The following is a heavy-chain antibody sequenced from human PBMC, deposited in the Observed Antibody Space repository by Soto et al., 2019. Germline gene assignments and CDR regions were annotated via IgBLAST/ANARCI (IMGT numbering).Heavy chain of an antibody. V-gene: IGHV1-69*12. CDR2: IIPIFGTA. CDR1: GGTFSSYA. Sequence: QVQLVQSGAEVKKPGSSVKVSCKASGGTFSSYAISWVRQAPGQGLEWMGGIIPIFGTAKYAQKFQGRVTITADESTSTDYTELSSLRSEDTAVYYCASLLRGYSGTGDYWGQGTLVTVSS. J-gene: IGHJ4*02. D-gene: IGHD5-12*01. CDR3: ASLLRGYSGTGDY.